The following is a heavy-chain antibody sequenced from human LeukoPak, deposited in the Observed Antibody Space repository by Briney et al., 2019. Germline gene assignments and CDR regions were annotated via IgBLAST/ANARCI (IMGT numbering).Heavy chain of an antibody. CDR1: GYTFTSYG. CDR3: ASTWGDYGDFFFDY. V-gene: IGHV1-18*01. CDR2: ISAYNGNT. Sequence: GASVNVSCKASGYTFTSYGISWVRQAPGQGLEWMGWISAYNGNTNYAQKLQGRVTMTTDTSTSTAYMELRSLRSDDTAVYYCASTWGDYGDFFFDYWGQGTLVTVSS. D-gene: IGHD4-17*01. J-gene: IGHJ4*02.